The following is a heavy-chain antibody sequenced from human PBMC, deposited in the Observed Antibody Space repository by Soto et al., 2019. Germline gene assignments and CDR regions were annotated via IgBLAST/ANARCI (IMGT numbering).Heavy chain of an antibody. CDR3: TRGRWTPWYYYYGMDV. V-gene: IGHV3-49*03. CDR1: GFTFGDYA. J-gene: IGHJ6*02. CDR2: IRSKAYGGTT. D-gene: IGHD2-15*01. Sequence: GGSLRLSCTASGFTFGDYAMSWFRQAPGKGLEWVGFIRSKAYGGTTEYAASVKGRFTISRDDSKSIAYLQMNSLKTEDTAVYYCTRGRWTPWYYYYGMDVWGQGTTVTVSS.